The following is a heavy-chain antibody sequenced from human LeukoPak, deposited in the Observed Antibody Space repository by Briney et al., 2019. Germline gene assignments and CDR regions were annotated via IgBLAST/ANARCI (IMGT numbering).Heavy chain of an antibody. Sequence: ASVKVSRKASGYTFTGYYMHWVRQAPGQGLEWMGWINPNSGGTNYAQKFQGRVTMTRDTSISTAYMELSRLRSDDTAVYYCARASSSSWENDYWGQGTLVTVSS. V-gene: IGHV1-2*02. J-gene: IGHJ4*02. CDR1: GYTFTGYY. D-gene: IGHD6-13*01. CDR3: ARASSSSWENDY. CDR2: INPNSGGT.